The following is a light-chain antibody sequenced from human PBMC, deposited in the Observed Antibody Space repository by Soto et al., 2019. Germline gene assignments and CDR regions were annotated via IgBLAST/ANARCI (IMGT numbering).Light chain of an antibody. Sequence: LTQPPSASGSPGQSVTISCTGTSSDVGGYNYVSWYQQHPGKAPKLMIYEVTKRPSGVPDRFSGSKSGNTASLTVSGLQAEDEADYYCSSYAGSNNVVFGGGTQLTVL. V-gene: IGLV2-8*01. CDR3: SSYAGSNNVV. CDR2: EVT. CDR1: SSDVGGYNY. J-gene: IGLJ2*01.